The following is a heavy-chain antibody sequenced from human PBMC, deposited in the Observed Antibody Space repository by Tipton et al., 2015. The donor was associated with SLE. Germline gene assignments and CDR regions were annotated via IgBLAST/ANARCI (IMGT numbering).Heavy chain of an antibody. D-gene: IGHD2-21*01. J-gene: IGHJ4*02. CDR3: ARDQVGMGDFDS. Sequence: TLSLTCTVSGGSISSGDYYWSWIRQHPGKGLEWIGYIHYSGSTSYNPSLKSRLTMSLFTSKTQFFLKLTSVTAADTAVYYCARDQVGMGDFDSWGPGTLVTVSS. CDR1: GGSISSGDYY. V-gene: IGHV4-31*03. CDR2: IHYSGST.